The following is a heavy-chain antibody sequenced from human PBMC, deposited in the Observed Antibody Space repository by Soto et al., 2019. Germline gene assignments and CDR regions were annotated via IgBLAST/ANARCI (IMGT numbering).Heavy chain of an antibody. J-gene: IGHJ6*03. CDR2: INHSGST. D-gene: IGHD4-17*01. V-gene: IGHV4-34*01. Sequence: TSETLSLTCAVYGGSFSGYYWSWIRQPPGKGLEWIGEINHSGSTNHNPSLKSRVTISVDTSKNQFSLKLSSVTAADTAVYYCARGPRVGYGDHYYYYYYYMDVWGKGTTVTVSS. CDR3: ARGPRVGYGDHYYYYYYYMDV. CDR1: GGSFSGYY.